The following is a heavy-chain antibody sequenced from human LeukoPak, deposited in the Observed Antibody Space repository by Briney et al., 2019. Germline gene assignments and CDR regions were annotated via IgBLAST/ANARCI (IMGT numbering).Heavy chain of an antibody. CDR2: IYYSGST. CDR3: ARQSRGSSSSRDYFDY. Sequence: SETLSLTCTVSGGSISSSTYYWGWIRQPPGKGLEWIGRIYYSGSTSYNPSLKVQVTISVATSTNHFSLNLSPVTAADTAVYYCARQSRGSSSSRDYFDYWGQGTLVTVSS. D-gene: IGHD6-6*01. CDR1: GGSISSSTYY. V-gene: IGHV4-39*01. J-gene: IGHJ4*02.